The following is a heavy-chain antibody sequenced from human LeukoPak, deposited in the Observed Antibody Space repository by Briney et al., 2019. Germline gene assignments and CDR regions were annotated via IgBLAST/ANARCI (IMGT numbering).Heavy chain of an antibody. CDR1: GGTFSSFA. Sequence: SVKVSCKASGGTFSSFAISWVRQAPGQGLEWMGGIIPIFGTANYAQKFQGRVTITADESTSTAYMELSSLRSEDTAVYYCARPLLRYFDWLPSHWGQGTLVTVSS. D-gene: IGHD3-9*01. CDR3: ARPLLRYFDWLPSH. V-gene: IGHV1-69*13. J-gene: IGHJ4*02. CDR2: IIPIFGTA.